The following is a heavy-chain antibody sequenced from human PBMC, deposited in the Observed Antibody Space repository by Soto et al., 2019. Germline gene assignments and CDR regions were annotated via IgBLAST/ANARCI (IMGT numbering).Heavy chain of an antibody. D-gene: IGHD2-15*01. Sequence: PSETLSLTCTVSGGSISSSCYYWGWIRQPPGKGLEWIGSIYYSGSTYYNPSLKSRVTISVDTSKNQFSLKLSSVTAADTAVYYCARHEGRLAYYFDYWGQGTLVTVSS. V-gene: IGHV4-39*01. J-gene: IGHJ4*02. CDR2: IYYSGST. CDR3: ARHEGRLAYYFDY. CDR1: GGSISSSCYY.